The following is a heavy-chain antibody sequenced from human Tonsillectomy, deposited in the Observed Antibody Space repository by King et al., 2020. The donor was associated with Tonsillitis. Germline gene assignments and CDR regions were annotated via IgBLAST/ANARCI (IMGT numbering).Heavy chain of an antibody. V-gene: IGHV3-30-3*01. Sequence: VQLVESGGGVVQPGRSLRLSCAASGFTFSSYTMHWVRQAPGKGLEWVAVISYDGSNKYYADSVKGRFSISRDNSKNTLYLQMHSLRAEDTAVYYCARAEYSDFWSDYYLGYFHYWGQGTLVTVSS. CDR3: ARAEYSDFWSDYYLGYFHY. CDR1: GFTFSSYT. D-gene: IGHD3-3*01. J-gene: IGHJ4*02. CDR2: ISYDGSNK.